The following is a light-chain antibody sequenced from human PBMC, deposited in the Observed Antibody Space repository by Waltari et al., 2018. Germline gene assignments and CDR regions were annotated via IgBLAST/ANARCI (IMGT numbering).Light chain of an antibody. CDR3: CSYAGSYTLYV. J-gene: IGLJ1*01. CDR2: DVS. V-gene: IGLV2-11*01. CDR1: SSDVGGYDF. Sequence: QSALTQPRSVSGSPGPSVTISCTGTSSDVGGYDFVPWYQLHPGKAPHLMIYDVSKRPSGVPDRFSGSKSGNTASLTISGLQAEDETDYYCCSYAGSYTLYVFGTGTRVTVL.